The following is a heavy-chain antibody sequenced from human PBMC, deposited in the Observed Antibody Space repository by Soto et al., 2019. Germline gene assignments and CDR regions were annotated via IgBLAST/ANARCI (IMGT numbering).Heavy chain of an antibody. Sequence: GASVKVSCKASGYTLTGYYMHWVRQAPGQGLEWMGWINPNSGGTNYAQKFQGWVTMTRDTSISTAYMELSRLRSDDTAVYYCARGLTGESPYFDYWGQGTLVTVSS. D-gene: IGHD7-27*01. CDR3: ARGLTGESPYFDY. CDR2: INPNSGGT. CDR1: GYTLTGYY. V-gene: IGHV1-2*04. J-gene: IGHJ4*02.